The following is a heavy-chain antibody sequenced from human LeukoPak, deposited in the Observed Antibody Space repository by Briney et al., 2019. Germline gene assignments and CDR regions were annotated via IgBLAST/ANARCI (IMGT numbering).Heavy chain of an antibody. CDR1: GFTFSSYA. CDR2: ISGSGGGT. D-gene: IGHD2-2*03. CDR3: AHFGYCSSTSCPREAFDI. Sequence: GGSLRLSCAASGFTFSSYAMSWVRQAPGKGLEWVSAISGSGGGTYYADSVKGRFTISRDNSKNTLYLQMNSLRAEDTAVYYCAHFGYCSSTSCPREAFDIWGQGTMVTVSS. J-gene: IGHJ3*02. V-gene: IGHV3-23*01.